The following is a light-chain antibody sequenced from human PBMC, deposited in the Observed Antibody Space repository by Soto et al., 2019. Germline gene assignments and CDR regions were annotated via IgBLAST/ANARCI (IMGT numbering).Light chain of an antibody. CDR1: QSITSDY. J-gene: IGKJ5*01. CDR3: QQYGSSPTT. V-gene: IGKV3-20*01. CDR2: GAS. Sequence: DIVLTQSPGTLSLSPGERATLSCRAGQSITSDYLAWYQVKPGQPPRLLIDGASRRATGIPDRFSGSGSATDFTIIISRVETEEFALYYCQQYGSSPTTFGQGTRLQIK.